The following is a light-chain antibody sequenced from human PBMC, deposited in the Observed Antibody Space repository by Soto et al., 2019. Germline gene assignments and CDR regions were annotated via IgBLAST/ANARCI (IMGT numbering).Light chain of an antibody. CDR2: SND. V-gene: IGLV1-44*01. J-gene: IGLJ1*01. Sequence: QAVVTQPPSASGAPGQRVTISCSGSTSNIGSNIVSWYRQLPGTAPKLLIYSNDQRPSGVPDRFSGSKSGTSASLAISGLQSEDEADYSCAAWDDSLNADVFGSGTKLTVL. CDR1: TSNIGSNI. CDR3: AAWDDSLNADV.